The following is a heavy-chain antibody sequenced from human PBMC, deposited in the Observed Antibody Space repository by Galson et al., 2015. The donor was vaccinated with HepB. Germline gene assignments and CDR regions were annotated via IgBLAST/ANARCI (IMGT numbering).Heavy chain of an antibody. CDR2: ISTDSAYT. D-gene: IGHD3-9*01. J-gene: IGHJ3*02. V-gene: IGHV3-11*06. CDR1: GFTFSDYY. CDR3: ARVLTVWAFDM. Sequence: SLRLSCAASGFTFSDYYMSWIRQAPGKGLEWVSYISTDSAYTDYPDSVKGRFTVSRDNAKNSLYLQMNSLRAEDTAVYYCARVLTVWAFDMWGQGTTVTVPS.